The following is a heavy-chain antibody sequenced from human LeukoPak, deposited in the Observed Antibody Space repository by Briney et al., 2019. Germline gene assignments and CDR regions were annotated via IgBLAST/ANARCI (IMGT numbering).Heavy chain of an antibody. CDR1: GYNFTNYY. D-gene: IGHD7-27*01. Sequence: GESLKISCKGSGYNFTNYYIAWLRQMPGKGLEWMGIIFPGDSDTRYSPSFQGQVTISADKSITTAYLQWSSLKASDTAMYYCARNGAPGDFDYWGQGTPVTVSS. J-gene: IGHJ4*02. CDR3: ARNGAPGDFDY. V-gene: IGHV5-51*01. CDR2: IFPGDSDT.